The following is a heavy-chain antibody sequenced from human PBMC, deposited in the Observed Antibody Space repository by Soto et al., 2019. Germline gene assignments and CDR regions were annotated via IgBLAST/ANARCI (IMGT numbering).Heavy chain of an antibody. CDR2: ISGSGGST. J-gene: IGHJ4*02. V-gene: IGHV3-23*01. Sequence: PGGSLRLSCAASGFTFSSYAMSWVRQAPGKGLEWVSAISGSGGSTYYADSVKGRFTISRDNSKNTLYLQMNSLRAEDTAVYYCAKGDKGAIVDYYDSSGYYFLIPGLDYWGQGTLVPVSS. CDR1: GFTFSSYA. CDR3: AKGDKGAIVDYYDSSGYYFLIPGLDY. D-gene: IGHD3-22*01.